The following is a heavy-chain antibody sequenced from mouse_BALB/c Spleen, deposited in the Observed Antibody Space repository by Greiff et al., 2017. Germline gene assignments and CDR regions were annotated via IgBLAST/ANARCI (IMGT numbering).Heavy chain of an antibody. Sequence: VQLKESGPELVKPGASVKMSCKASGYTFTSYVMHWVKQKPGQGLEWIGYINPYNDGTKYNEKFKGKATLTSDKSSSTAYMELSSLTSEDSAVYYCARVQYGNYDYAMDYWGQGTSVTVSS. CDR1: GYTFTSYV. V-gene: IGHV1-14*01. J-gene: IGHJ4*01. D-gene: IGHD2-10*02. CDR3: ARVQYGNYDYAMDY. CDR2: INPYNDGT.